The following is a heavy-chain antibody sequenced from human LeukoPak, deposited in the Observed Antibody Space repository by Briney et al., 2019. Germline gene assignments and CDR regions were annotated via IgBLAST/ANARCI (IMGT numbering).Heavy chain of an antibody. D-gene: IGHD5-18*01. J-gene: IGHJ4*02. CDR3: AKDVLRSSYGYGDY. CDR1: GFTFSNYA. Sequence: GGSLRPSCAASGFTFSNYAMNWVRQAPGKGLEWVSAISGRGISTYYVDSVKGRFTISRDNSKSTLFLQMNSLRVEDTAVYYCAKDVLRSSYGYGDYWGQGTLVTVSS. CDR2: ISGRGIST. V-gene: IGHV3-23*01.